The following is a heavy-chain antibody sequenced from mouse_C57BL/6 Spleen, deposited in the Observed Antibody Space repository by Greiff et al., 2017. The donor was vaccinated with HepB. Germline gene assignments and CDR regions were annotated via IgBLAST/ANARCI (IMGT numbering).Heavy chain of an antibody. V-gene: IGHV1-66*01. Sequence: QVQLQQSGPELVKPGASVKISCKASGYSFTSYYINWVKQRPGQGLEWIGWIYPGSGNTKYNGKFKGKATLTAETSSSTASMPLSSLTSGESAVYCCVWVGTGAWFAYWGQGTLVTVSA. CDR3: VWVGTGAWFAY. J-gene: IGHJ3*01. CDR2: IYPGSGNT. D-gene: IGHD4-1*01. CDR1: GYSFTSYY.